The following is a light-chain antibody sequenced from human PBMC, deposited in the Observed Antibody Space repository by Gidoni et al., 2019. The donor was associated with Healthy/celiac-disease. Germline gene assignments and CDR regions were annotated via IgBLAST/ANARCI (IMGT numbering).Light chain of an antibody. Sequence: QSALTQPASVSGSPGQSITISCTGTSSDVGGYNYVSWYQQHPGKAPKLMIYEVSNRPSGVSNRFSGSKSGNTASLTISGLQAEDEADYYCSSYTSSSTPGIVFGTGTKVTVL. V-gene: IGLV2-14*01. CDR2: EVS. CDR3: SSYTSSSTPGIV. J-gene: IGLJ1*01. CDR1: SSDVGGYNY.